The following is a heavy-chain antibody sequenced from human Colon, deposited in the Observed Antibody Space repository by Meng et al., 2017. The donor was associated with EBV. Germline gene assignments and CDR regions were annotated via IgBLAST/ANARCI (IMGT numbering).Heavy chain of an antibody. J-gene: IGHJ5*02. CDR1: GDSISSGDYS. Sequence: LRLQESTSGLLPPSQSLSLTCAVSGDSISSGDYSWSWIRQPPGQGLEWIGYFYHGGTTYNTSLKSRVTISVDNSKNQFSLRLTSVTAADTAVYYCARGPYCGGDCYWFDPWGQGTLVTVSS. CDR2: FYHGGTT. CDR3: ARGPYCGGDCYWFDP. V-gene: IGHV4-30-2*01. D-gene: IGHD2-21*02.